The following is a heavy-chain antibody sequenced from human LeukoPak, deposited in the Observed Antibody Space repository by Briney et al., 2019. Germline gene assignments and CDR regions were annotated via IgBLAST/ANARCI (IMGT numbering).Heavy chain of an antibody. CDR1: GFTFSSYS. D-gene: IGHD2-2*01. CDR2: ISSSSSYI. Sequence: HPGGSLRLSCAASGFTFSSYSMNWVRQAPGKGLEWVSSISSSSSYIYYADSVKGRFTISRDNAKNSLYLQMNSLRAEDTAVYYCARDRLLKYQLHTLFDYWGQGTLVTVSS. J-gene: IGHJ4*02. V-gene: IGHV3-21*01. CDR3: ARDRLLKYQLHTLFDY.